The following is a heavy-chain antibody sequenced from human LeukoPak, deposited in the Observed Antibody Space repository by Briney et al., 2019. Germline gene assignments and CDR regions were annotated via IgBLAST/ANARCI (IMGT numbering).Heavy chain of an antibody. D-gene: IGHD6-19*01. CDR1: DDSITMYY. CDR2: VDHTGST. J-gene: IGHJ4*02. CDR3: ARDSALAQAVMFDY. Sequence: PSETLSLTCTVSDDSITMYYWTWIRQPAGKGLEWIGYVDHTGSTKFNPSLNGRVSISRDTSNNFFSLRLRSVTAADTAVYFCARDSALAQAVMFDYWGQGTLVTVSS. V-gene: IGHV4-59*01.